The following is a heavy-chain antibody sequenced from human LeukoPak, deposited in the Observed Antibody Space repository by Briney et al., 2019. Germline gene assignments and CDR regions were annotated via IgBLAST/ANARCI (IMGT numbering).Heavy chain of an antibody. J-gene: IGHJ4*02. CDR1: GYTFTSYY. CDR2: INPSGGST. Sequence: GASVKVSCKASGYTFTSYYMHWVRQAPGQGLEWMGIINPSGGSTSYAQKFQGRVTMTRDMSTSTVYTELSSLRSEDTAVYYCAREVSKTMDYWGQGTLVTVSS. V-gene: IGHV1-46*01. D-gene: IGHD5-24*01. CDR3: AREVSKTMDY.